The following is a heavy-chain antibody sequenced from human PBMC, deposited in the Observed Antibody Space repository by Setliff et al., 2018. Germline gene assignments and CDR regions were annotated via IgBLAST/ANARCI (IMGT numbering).Heavy chain of an antibody. CDR2: INTDGSSR. CDR1: GFTFSNYD. Sequence: GGSLRLSCAASGFTFSNYDMNWVRQAPGKGLMWVSRINTDGSSRTYADSVKGRLTISRDNAKNMLFLEIDSLRVEGTAVYYCARVMVAPFYFYMDVWGKGTTVTVSS. J-gene: IGHJ6*03. V-gene: IGHV3-74*03. CDR3: ARVMVAPFYFYMDV. D-gene: IGHD2-15*01.